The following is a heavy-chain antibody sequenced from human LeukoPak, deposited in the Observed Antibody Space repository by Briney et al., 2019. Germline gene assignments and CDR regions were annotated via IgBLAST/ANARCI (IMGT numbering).Heavy chain of an antibody. D-gene: IGHD3-22*01. CDR3: AKDGHDSSGYYSDY. CDR1: GFTFSSYA. V-gene: IGHV3-23*01. CDR2: ISGSGGST. J-gene: IGHJ4*02. Sequence: GGSLGLSCAASGFTFSSYAMSWVRQAPGKGLEWVSAISGSGGSTYYADSVKGRFTISRDNSKNTLYLQMNSLRAEDTAVYYCAKDGHDSSGYYSDYWGQGTLVTVSS.